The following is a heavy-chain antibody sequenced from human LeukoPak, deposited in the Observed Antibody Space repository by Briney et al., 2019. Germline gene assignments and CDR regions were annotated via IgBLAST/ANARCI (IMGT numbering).Heavy chain of an antibody. D-gene: IGHD3-22*01. CDR3: ARETKYYDSSGYYSYYYYGMGV. CDR2: IYYSGST. J-gene: IGHJ6*02. CDR1: GASVSSYY. V-gene: IGHV4-59*02. Sequence: SETLSLTCTVSGASVSSYYWSWIRQPPGKGLEWIGYIYYSGSTNYNPSLKSRVTISVDTSKNQFSLKLSSVTAADTAVYYCARETKYYDSSGYYSYYYYGMGVWGQGTTVTVSS.